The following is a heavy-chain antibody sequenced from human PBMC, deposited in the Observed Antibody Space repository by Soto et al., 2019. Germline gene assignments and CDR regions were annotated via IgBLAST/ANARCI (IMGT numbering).Heavy chain of an antibody. CDR1: GGSISSSSYY. J-gene: IGHJ6*02. CDR3: ARPESYSGSYPHYGMDV. V-gene: IGHV4-39*01. CDR2: IYYSGST. D-gene: IGHD1-26*01. Sequence: SETLSLTCNVSGGSISSSSYYWGWIRQPPGKGLEWIGSIYYSGSTYYNPSLKSRVTISVDTSKNQFSLKLSSVTAADTAVYYCARPESYSGSYPHYGMDVWGQGTTVTVSS.